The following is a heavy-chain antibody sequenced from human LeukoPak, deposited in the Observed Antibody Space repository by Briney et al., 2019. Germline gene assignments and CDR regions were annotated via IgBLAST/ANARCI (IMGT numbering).Heavy chain of an antibody. D-gene: IGHD5-18*01. V-gene: IGHV4-4*07. CDR3: AREDRDTAGADY. J-gene: IGHJ4*02. Sequence: SETLSLTCTVSGGSISSSYWSWIRQPAGKGLERIGRIYTSGSTNYNPSLKSRVTMSVDRSRNQFSLRLSSVTAADTAVYYCAREDRDTAGADYWGQGTLVTISS. CDR1: GGSISSSY. CDR2: IYTSGST.